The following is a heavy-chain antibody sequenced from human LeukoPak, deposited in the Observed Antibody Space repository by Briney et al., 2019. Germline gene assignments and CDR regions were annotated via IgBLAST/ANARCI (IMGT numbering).Heavy chain of an antibody. D-gene: IGHD6-6*01. CDR2: IIPIFGTA. Sequence: WASVTVSCKASGGTFSSYAISWVRQAPGQGLEWMGGIIPIFGTANYAQKFQGRVTITADESTSTAYMELSSLRSEDTAVYYCARATTPYSSSSEADYWGQGTLVTVSS. CDR1: GGTFSSYA. J-gene: IGHJ4*02. V-gene: IGHV1-69*13. CDR3: ARATTPYSSSSEADY.